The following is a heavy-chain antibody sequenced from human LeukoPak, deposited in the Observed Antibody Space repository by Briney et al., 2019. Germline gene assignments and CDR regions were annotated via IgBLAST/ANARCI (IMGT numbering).Heavy chain of an antibody. CDR2: INTNTGNP. Sequence: ASVKVSCKASGYTFTRYAMNWVRQAPGQGLEWMGWINTNTGNPTYAQGFTGRFVFPLDTSVSTAYLQTSSLKAEDTAVYYCARNMGTNHWSFAYWGQGPLVTASS. CDR3: ARNMGTNHWSFAY. V-gene: IGHV7-4-1*02. D-gene: IGHD5-18*01. J-gene: IGHJ4*02. CDR1: GYTFTRYA.